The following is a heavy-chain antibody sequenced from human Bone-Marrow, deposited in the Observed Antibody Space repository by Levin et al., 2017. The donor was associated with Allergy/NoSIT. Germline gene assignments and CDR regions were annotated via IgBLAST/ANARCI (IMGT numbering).Heavy chain of an antibody. CDR3: ARQAVPAAMNGFDS. CDR2: IYYSGST. J-gene: IGHJ5*01. CDR1: GASISSFY. Sequence: SETLSLTCTVSGASISSFYWSWIRQPPGKGLEWIGYIYYSGSTNFSPSLKSRVSMSADMSRNQVYLTMSSVTAADTAVYYCARQAVPAAMNGFDSWGQGTLVTVSS. D-gene: IGHD2-2*01. V-gene: IGHV4-59*08.